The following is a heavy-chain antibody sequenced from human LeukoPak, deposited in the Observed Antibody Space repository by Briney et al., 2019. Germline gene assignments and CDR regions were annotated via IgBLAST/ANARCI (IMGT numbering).Heavy chain of an antibody. V-gene: IGHV3-23*01. CDR1: GFTVSSNY. CDR2: ISGSGGST. D-gene: IGHD3-22*01. Sequence: GGSLRLSCAASGFTVSSNYMSWVRQAPGKGLEWVSAISGSGGSTYYADSVKGRFTISRDNSKNTLYLQMNSLRGEDTAVYYCAKVGDYYDSSGYHYYFGYWGQGILVTVSS. CDR3: AKVGDYYDSSGYHYYFGY. J-gene: IGHJ4*02.